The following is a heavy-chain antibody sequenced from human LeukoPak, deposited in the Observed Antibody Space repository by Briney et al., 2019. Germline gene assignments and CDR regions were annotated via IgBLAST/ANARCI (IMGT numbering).Heavy chain of an antibody. Sequence: ASVKVSCKASGYTFTSYDINWVRQATGQGLEWMGWMNPNSGNTGYAQKFQGRVTTTRNTSISTAYMELSSLRSEDTAVYYCARANYDILTGYNWFDPWGQGTLVTVSS. CDR1: GYTFTSYD. D-gene: IGHD3-9*01. V-gene: IGHV1-8*01. CDR2: MNPNSGNT. CDR3: ARANYDILTGYNWFDP. J-gene: IGHJ5*02.